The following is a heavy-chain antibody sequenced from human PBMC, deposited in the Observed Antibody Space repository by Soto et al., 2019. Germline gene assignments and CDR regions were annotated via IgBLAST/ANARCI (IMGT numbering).Heavy chain of an antibody. D-gene: IGHD3-9*01. CDR3: VRGTDMLTGPDPFDI. J-gene: IGHJ3*02. CDR2: TYHTGST. Sequence: QVQLQESGPGLVKPSGTLSLTCAVSGGSISSDKWWSWVRQPPGKRLEWIGETYHTGSTNYTPSLKSRVTISVDESKNQFSLKLSSVTAADTAVYYCVRGTDMLTGPDPFDIGGQGIMVPVSS. V-gene: IGHV4-4*02. CDR1: GGSISSDKW.